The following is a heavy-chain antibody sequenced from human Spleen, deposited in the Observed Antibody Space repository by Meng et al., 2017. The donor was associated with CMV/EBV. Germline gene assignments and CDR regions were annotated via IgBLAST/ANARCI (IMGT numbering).Heavy chain of an antibody. CDR3: ARHDTDVCGSCYSF. D-gene: IGHD2-15*01. CDR2: VFPGDSST. CDR1: GYTFTNHW. Sequence: KVSCKGSGYTFTNHWIGWVRQMPGRGLEWMGIVFPGDSSTKYSPSFQGQVTPSADKSISTAYLQWNSLKASDTAKYYCARHDTDVCGSCYSFWGQGTQVTVSS. V-gene: IGHV5-51*01. J-gene: IGHJ4*01.